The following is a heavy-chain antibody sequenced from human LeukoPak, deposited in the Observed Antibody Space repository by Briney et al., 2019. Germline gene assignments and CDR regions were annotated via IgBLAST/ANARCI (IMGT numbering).Heavy chain of an antibody. Sequence: ASVKVSCKASGGTFSSYAISWVRQAPGQGLEWMGRIIPIFGTANYAQKFQGRVTITTDESTSTAYMELSSLRSEDTAVYYCARDGYNYRAFDIWGQGTMVTVSS. V-gene: IGHV1-69*05. D-gene: IGHD5-24*01. CDR2: IIPIFGTA. CDR1: GGTFSSYA. J-gene: IGHJ3*02. CDR3: ARDGYNYRAFDI.